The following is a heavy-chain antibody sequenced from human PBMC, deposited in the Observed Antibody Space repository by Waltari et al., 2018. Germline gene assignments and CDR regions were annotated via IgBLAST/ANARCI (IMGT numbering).Heavy chain of an antibody. CDR1: GYTFTTYP. J-gene: IGHJ5*02. CDR2: INAGKDNT. CDR3: ARGRPPFRFIPGWFDP. V-gene: IGHV1-3*01. Sequence: QVLLVQSGTEVKKPGASMKISCKASGYTFTTYPIHWLRQAPGQGPEWKGWINAGKDNTLNSQKFQGRVTITKDTVASTVYLELTNLRSKDTAVYYCARGRPPFRFIPGWFDPWGQGTLVTVSS. D-gene: IGHD2-21*01.